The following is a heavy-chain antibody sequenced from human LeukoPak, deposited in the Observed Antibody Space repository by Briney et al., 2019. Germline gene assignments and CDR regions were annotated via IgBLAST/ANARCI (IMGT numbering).Heavy chain of an antibody. CDR1: GGTFSSYA. D-gene: IGHD5-18*01. CDR2: IIPILGIA. CDR3: AREGGRGYSYSSYFDY. Sequence: SVKVSCKASGGTFSSYAISWVRQAPGQGLEWMGRIIPILGIANYAQKFQGRVTITADKSTSTAYMELSSLRSEDTAVYCCAREGGRGYSYSSYFDYWGQGTLVTVSS. V-gene: IGHV1-69*04. J-gene: IGHJ4*02.